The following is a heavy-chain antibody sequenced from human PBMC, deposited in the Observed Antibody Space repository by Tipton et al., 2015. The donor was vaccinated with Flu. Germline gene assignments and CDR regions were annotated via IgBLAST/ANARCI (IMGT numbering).Heavy chain of an antibody. CDR3: ARDEGVVNYYFGMDV. J-gene: IGHJ6*02. CDR2: IWYDGSNE. CDR1: GFTFSDAW. Sequence: SLRLSCAASGFTFSDAWMSWVRQAPGKGLEWVAVIWYDGSNEHYSDSVKGRFTISRDNSKKTLYLQMNNLRVEDTAVYYCARDEGVVNYYFGMDVWGQGTTVTVSS. V-gene: IGHV3-33*08.